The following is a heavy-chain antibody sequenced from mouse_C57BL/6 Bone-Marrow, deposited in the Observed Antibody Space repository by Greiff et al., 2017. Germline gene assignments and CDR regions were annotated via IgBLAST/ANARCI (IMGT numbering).Heavy chain of an antibody. D-gene: IGHD2-2*01. CDR2: INPNNGGT. CDR3: ANDLLWLRRYYYAMDY. V-gene: IGHV1-22*01. Sequence: EVQLQQPGAELVKPGASVKMSCKASGYTFTDYNMHWVKQSHGKSLEWIGYINPNNGGTSYNQKFKGKATLTVNKSSSTAYMELRSLTSEDSAVYYCANDLLWLRRYYYAMDYWGQGTSVTVSS. J-gene: IGHJ4*01. CDR1: GYTFTDYN.